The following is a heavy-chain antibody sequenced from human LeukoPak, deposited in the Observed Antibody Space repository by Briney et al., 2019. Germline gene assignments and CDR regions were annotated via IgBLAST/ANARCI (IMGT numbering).Heavy chain of an antibody. D-gene: IGHD1-26*01. J-gene: IGHJ4*02. CDR1: GYSFTSYW. CDR3: ARMGATTDY. CDR2: IIPIFGTA. V-gene: IGHV1-69*01. Sequence: KISCKGSGYSFTSYWIGWVRQARGQGLEWMGGIIPIFGTANYAQKFQGRVTITADESTSTAYMELSSLRSEDTAVYYCARMGATTDYWGQGTLVTVSS.